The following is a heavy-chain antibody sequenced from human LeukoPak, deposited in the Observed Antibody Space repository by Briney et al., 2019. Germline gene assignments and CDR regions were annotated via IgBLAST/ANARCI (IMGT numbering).Heavy chain of an antibody. J-gene: IGHJ4*02. D-gene: IGHD3-16*01. CDR1: GFTFRSYA. CDR2: ISDDGSKK. V-gene: IGHV3-30*18. CDR3: AKDGQGLTYYFDY. Sequence: GGSLRLSCAASGFTFRSYAVTWVRQAPGEGLEWVAVISDDGSKKYYVDSVKGRFTISRDNSKNTLYLQMNSLRAEDTAVYYCAKDGQGLTYYFDYWGQGTLVTVSS.